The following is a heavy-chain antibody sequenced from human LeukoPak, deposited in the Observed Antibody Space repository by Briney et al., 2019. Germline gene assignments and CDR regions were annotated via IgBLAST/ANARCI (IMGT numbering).Heavy chain of an antibody. CDR2: ISSSGSTI. J-gene: IGHJ6*02. Sequence: GGSLRLSCAASGFTFSSYEMNWVRQAPGKGLEWVSYISSSGSTIYYADSVKGRFTISRDNAKNSLYLQMNSLRAEDTAVYYCAELGITMIGGLWGQGTTVTISS. V-gene: IGHV3-48*03. D-gene: IGHD3-10*02. CDR1: GFTFSSYE. CDR3: AELGITMIGGL.